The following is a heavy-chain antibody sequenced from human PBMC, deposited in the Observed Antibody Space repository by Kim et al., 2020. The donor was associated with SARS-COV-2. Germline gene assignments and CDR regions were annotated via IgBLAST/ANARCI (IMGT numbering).Heavy chain of an antibody. CDR3: TIIGGSGGRSGY. Sequence: GGSLSLSCAASGFTFEDYGMSWVRQAPGKGLEWVSGINWNAGSTGYADSVKGRFTISKDNAKKSLYLQMNSLRAEDTALYYCTIIGGSGGRSGYWGQGTLVTVSS. J-gene: IGHJ4*02. V-gene: IGHV3-20*04. CDR2: INWNAGST. CDR1: GFTFEDYG. D-gene: IGHD3-10*01.